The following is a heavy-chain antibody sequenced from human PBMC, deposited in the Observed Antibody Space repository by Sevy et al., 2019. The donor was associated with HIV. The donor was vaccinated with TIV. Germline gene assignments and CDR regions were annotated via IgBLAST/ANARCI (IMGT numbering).Heavy chain of an antibody. CDR2: ISHDGINE. Sequence: GGSLRLSCAASGFTFSDYGIHWVRQAPGKGLDWVALISHDGINEYYADSVKGRFTISRDNSKNTVYLEMNRLRNEDTAIYFCANAYSGSYSHSYLYALDVWGQGTTVTVSS. V-gene: IGHV3-30*18. CDR1: GFTFSDYG. D-gene: IGHD1-26*01. CDR3: ANAYSGSYSHSYLYALDV. J-gene: IGHJ6*02.